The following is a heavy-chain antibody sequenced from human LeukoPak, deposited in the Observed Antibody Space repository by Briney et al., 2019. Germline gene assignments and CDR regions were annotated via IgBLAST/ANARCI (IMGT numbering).Heavy chain of an antibody. J-gene: IGHJ4*02. CDR3: DY. CDR1: GFTFSSYA. Sequence: GGSLRLSCAASGFTFSSYAMSWVRQAPGKGLEWVSAISGSGGSTYYADSVKGRFTISRDNSKNTLYLQMNSLYCAHISGSWPDYWGQGTLVTVSS. D-gene: IGHD6-13*01. CDR2: ISGSGGST. V-gene: IGHV3-23*01.